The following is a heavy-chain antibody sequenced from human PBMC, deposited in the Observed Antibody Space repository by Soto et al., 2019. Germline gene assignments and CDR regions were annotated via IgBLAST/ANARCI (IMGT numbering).Heavy chain of an antibody. J-gene: IGHJ4*02. CDR3: LLAGPLDY. V-gene: IGHV3-33*01. CDR2: MWYDGSNK. CDR1: GLIFSSYG. Sequence: GGSLRLSCAAAGLIFSSYGIHWVRQAPGKGLEWVAVMWYDGSNKYYSDSVKGRFTISRDNPKNTMYLQMNSLRTEDTAVYYCLLAGPLDYWGQGTLVTVSS. D-gene: IGHD3-10*01.